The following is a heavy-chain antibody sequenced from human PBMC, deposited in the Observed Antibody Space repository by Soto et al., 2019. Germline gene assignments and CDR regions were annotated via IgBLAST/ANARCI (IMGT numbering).Heavy chain of an antibody. V-gene: IGHV3-23*01. CDR1: GFTFSSYA. J-gene: IGHJ6*02. D-gene: IGHD6-6*01. Sequence: EVQLLESGGGLVQPGGSLRLSCAASGFTFSSYAMSWVRQAPGKGLEWVSAISGSGGSTYYADSVKGRFTISRDNSKNTLYLQMHSLRAEDTAVYYCAKARRENYYYYGMDVWGQGTTVTVSS. CDR3: AKARRENYYYYGMDV. CDR2: ISGSGGST.